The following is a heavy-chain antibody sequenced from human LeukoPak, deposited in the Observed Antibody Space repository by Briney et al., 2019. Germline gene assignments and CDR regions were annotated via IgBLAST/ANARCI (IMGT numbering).Heavy chain of an antibody. Sequence: SVKVSCKASGGTFSSYTISWVRQAPGQGLEWMGRIIPILGIANYAQKFQGRVTITADKSTSTAYMELSSLRSEDTAVYYCAKDTGGRSGSCLYYWGQGTLVTVSS. J-gene: IGHJ4*02. CDR1: GGTFSSYT. CDR3: AKDTGGRSGSCLYY. CDR2: IIPILGIA. D-gene: IGHD2-15*01. V-gene: IGHV1-69*04.